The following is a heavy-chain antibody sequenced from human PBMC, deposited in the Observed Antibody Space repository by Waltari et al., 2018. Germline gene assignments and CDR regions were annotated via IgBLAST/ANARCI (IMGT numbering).Heavy chain of an antibody. J-gene: IGHJ4*02. D-gene: IGHD6-13*01. CDR1: GGTFSSYA. CDR3: ARRGYSSSWFDY. V-gene: IGHV1-69*12. CDR2: SSPIVGTA. Sequence: QVQLVQSGAEVKKPGSSVKVSCKASGGTFSSYAISWVRQAPGQGLEWMGGSSPIVGTANDAQKFQGRVTITADESTSTAYMELSSLRSEDTAVYNCARRGYSSSWFDYWGQGTLVTVSS.